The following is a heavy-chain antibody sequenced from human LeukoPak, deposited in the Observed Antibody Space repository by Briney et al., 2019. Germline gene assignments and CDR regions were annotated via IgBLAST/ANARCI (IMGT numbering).Heavy chain of an antibody. CDR1: GFTFSSYW. V-gene: IGHV3-7*01. Sequence: GGSLRLSCAVSGFTFSSYWMSWFRQAPGKGLEWVANIKQDGSEKLYVESVKGRFTISRDNAKNSLYLQMNSLRAEDTAVYFCARDVMTGAPGADYWGQGTLVTVSS. D-gene: IGHD1-26*01. CDR3: ARDVMTGAPGADY. CDR2: IKQDGSEK. J-gene: IGHJ4*02.